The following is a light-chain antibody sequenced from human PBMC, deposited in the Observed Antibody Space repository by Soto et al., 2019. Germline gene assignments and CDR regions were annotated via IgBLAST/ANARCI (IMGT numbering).Light chain of an antibody. CDR1: SRHSSYA. CDR2: LNSDGRH. Sequence: QAVVTQSPSASASLGASVKLTCTLSSRHSSYAIAWHQQQPEKGPRYLMKLNSDGRHTKGDGNPDRFSGSSSGTERYLTISSLQSEDEADYYCQTWGTGILVFGGGTKVTVL. V-gene: IGLV4-69*01. CDR3: QTWGTGILV. J-gene: IGLJ2*01.